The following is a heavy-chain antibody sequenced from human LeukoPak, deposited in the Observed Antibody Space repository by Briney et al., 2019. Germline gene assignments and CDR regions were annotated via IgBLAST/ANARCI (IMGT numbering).Heavy chain of an antibody. D-gene: IGHD5-12*01. CDR1: GFTFSSYA. Sequence: PGGSLRLSCAASGFTFSSYAMHWVRQAPGKGLEGVAVISYDGSNKYYADSVKGRFTISRDNSKNTLYLQMNSLRAEDTAVYYCARNTRGYSGSPPDYWGQGTLVTVSS. CDR2: ISYDGSNK. J-gene: IGHJ4*02. V-gene: IGHV3-30*04. CDR3: ARNTRGYSGSPPDY.